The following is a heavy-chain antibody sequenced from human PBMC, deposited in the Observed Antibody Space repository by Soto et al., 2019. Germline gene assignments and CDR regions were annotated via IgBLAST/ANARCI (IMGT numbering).Heavy chain of an antibody. Sequence: GGSLRLSCAASGFTFSSYGMHWVRQAPGKGLEWVAVIWYDGSNKYYADSVKGRFTISRDNSKNTLYLQMNSPRAEDTAVYYCARGLRMSPYFDYWGQGTLVTVSS. J-gene: IGHJ4*02. CDR3: ARGLRMSPYFDY. CDR1: GFTFSSYG. V-gene: IGHV3-33*01. D-gene: IGHD2-8*01. CDR2: IWYDGSNK.